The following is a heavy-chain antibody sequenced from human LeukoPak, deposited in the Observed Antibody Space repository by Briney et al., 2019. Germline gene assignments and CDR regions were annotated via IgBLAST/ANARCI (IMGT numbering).Heavy chain of an antibody. CDR2: ISGSGGST. D-gene: IGHD3-10*01. CDR3: AKDTIRSITMVRGVKFHY. J-gene: IGHJ4*02. Sequence: QPGGSLRLSCAASGFTFSSYGMSWVRQAPGKGLEWVSAISGSGGSTYYADSVKGRFTISRDNSKNTLYLQMNSLRAEDTAVYYCAKDTIRSITMVRGVKFHYWGQGTLVTVSS. V-gene: IGHV3-23*01. CDR1: GFTFSSYG.